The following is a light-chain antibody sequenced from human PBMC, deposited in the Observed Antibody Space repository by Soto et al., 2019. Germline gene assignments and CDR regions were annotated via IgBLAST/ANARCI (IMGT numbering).Light chain of an antibody. CDR1: QSINIY. Sequence: DIQMTQSPSSLSASVGDRVTITCRASQSINIYLNWYQQKPGRAPKLVINAASRLQSGVTSRFSVSGSGPDFTLAISTLQPEDRATYCCQQSYSTPNAFGQGTNLDFK. J-gene: IGKJ2*01. V-gene: IGKV1-39*01. CDR3: QQSYSTPNA. CDR2: AAS.